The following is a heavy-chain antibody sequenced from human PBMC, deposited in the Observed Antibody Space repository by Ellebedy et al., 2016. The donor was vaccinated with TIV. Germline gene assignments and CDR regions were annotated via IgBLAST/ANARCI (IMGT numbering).Heavy chain of an antibody. J-gene: IGHJ4*02. V-gene: IGHV4-34*01. Sequence: SETLSLTCAVYGGSFSGYYWSWIRQPPGPGLEWIGEINHSGSTNYNPSLNSRVTISVDTSKNHFSLKLSSVTAADTAVYYCARDRRYSSGWSNTDSWGQGTLVTVSS. CDR3: ARDRRYSSGWSNTDS. D-gene: IGHD6-19*01. CDR1: GGSFSGYY. CDR2: INHSGST.